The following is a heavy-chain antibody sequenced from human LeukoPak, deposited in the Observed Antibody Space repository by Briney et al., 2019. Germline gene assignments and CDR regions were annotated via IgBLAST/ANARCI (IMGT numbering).Heavy chain of an antibody. CDR2: IYYSGST. D-gene: IGHD6-19*01. Sequence: SETLSLTCTVSGGSISSSGYYWGWIRQPPGKGLEWIGSIYYSGSTYYNPSLKSRVTVSEETSRGQFSLKLSSVTAADTAVYYCARLAYSSGWTFDYWGQGTLVTVSS. V-gene: IGHV4-39*01. CDR3: ARLAYSSGWTFDY. J-gene: IGHJ4*02. CDR1: GGSISSSGYY.